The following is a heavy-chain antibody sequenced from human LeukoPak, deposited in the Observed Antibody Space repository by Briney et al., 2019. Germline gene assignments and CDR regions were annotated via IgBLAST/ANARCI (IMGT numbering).Heavy chain of an antibody. CDR2: FSGSGGST. Sequence: GGSLRLSCAASGFIFSNYAMSWVRQAPGKGLQWVSAFSGSGGSTYYADSVKGRFTISRDNSRNTLYLQMNSLKTEDTAVYYCTRHADLVDTAMGGMTDWGQGTLVTVSS. D-gene: IGHD5-18*01. CDR1: GFIFSNYA. J-gene: IGHJ4*02. CDR3: TRHADLVDTAMGGMTD. V-gene: IGHV3-23*01.